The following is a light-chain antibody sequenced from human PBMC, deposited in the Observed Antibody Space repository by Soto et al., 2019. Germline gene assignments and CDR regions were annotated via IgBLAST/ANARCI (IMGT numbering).Light chain of an antibody. CDR1: NSNIGGDT. V-gene: IGLV1-44*01. J-gene: IGLJ3*02. Sequence: QAVVTQPPSVSGTPGQTVTISCSGSNSNIGGDTINWYQQIPGMAPKLLIYSEGQRPSGVPARFSGSRSATSASLTISGLQSEDEGDYYCEAWDDSLSGRRVFGGGTKLTVL. CDR2: SEG. CDR3: EAWDDSLSGRRV.